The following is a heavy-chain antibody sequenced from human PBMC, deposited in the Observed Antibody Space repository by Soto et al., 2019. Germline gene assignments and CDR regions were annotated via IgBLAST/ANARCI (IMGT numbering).Heavy chain of an antibody. CDR2: MNPNSGNT. V-gene: IGHV1-8*01. CDR1: GYTFTSYD. J-gene: IGHJ6*03. D-gene: IGHD2-2*01. Sequence: QVQLVQSGAEVKKPGASVKVSCKASGYTFTSYDINWMRQATGQGLEWMGWMNPNSGNTGYAQKFQGRVTMTRNTSISTAYMELSSLRSEDTAVYYCARGVRVGVPAANYYYYYMDVWGKGTTVTVSS. CDR3: ARGVRVGVPAANYYYYYMDV.